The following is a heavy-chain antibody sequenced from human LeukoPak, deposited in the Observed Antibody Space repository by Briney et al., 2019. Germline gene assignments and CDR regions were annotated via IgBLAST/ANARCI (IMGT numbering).Heavy chain of an antibody. J-gene: IGHJ5*02. D-gene: IGHD3-16*01. Sequence: SETLSLTRAVYGGSLSGYYWSWIRQPPGKGVEWIGEINHSGSTNYNPSLKSRVTISVDTSKNQFSLKLSSVTAADTAVYYCARGVLRWFDPWGKGTLVTVSS. CDR2: INHSGST. V-gene: IGHV4-34*01. CDR1: GGSLSGYY. CDR3: ARGVLRWFDP.